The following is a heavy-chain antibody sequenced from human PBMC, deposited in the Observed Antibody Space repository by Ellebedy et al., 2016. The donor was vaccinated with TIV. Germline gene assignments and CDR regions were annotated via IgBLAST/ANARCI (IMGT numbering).Heavy chain of an antibody. V-gene: IGHV3-64D*08. CDR2: IGGGGGNT. CDR1: GFNFSSYA. J-gene: IGHJ4*02. D-gene: IGHD3-10*01. CDR3: VKVYGSGSYYDYYFDY. Sequence: PGGSLRLSCSGSGFNFSSYAMHWFRQAPGRGLEYVSAIGGGGGNTYYADSVKGRFTISRDNAHNTLYLQMSSLRTEDTAIYYCVKVYGSGSYYDYYFDYWGQGTLVTVSS.